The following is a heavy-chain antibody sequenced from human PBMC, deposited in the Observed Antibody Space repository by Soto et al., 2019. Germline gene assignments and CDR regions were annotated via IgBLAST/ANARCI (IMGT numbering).Heavy chain of an antibody. J-gene: IGHJ6*02. D-gene: IGHD5-12*01. CDR2: IIPIFDTA. Sequence: SVKVSCKASGGTFSDSTINWVRQAPGQRLEWMGGIIPIFDTANYADSVKGRFTISRDNSKNTLYLQMSSLRAEDTAVYYCVKDHPYGYPYYYYGMDVWGQGTTVTVSS. V-gene: IGHV1-69*05. CDR3: VKDHPYGYPYYYYGMDV. CDR1: GGTFSDST.